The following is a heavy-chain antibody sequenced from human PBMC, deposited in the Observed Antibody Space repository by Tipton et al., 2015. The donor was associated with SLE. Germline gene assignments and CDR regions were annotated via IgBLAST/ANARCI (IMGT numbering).Heavy chain of an antibody. V-gene: IGHV4-39*01. CDR1: GGSISSSSYY. J-gene: IGHJ6*03. D-gene: IGHD3-3*01. CDR2: IYYSGST. CDR3: SKGGEWLTYYYYYYMDV. Sequence: TLSLTCTVSGGSISSSSYYWGWIRQPPGKGLEWIGSIYYSGSTYYNPSLKSRVTISVDTSKNQFSLKLSSVTAADTAVYYCSKGGEWLTYYYYYYMDVWGKGTTVTVSS.